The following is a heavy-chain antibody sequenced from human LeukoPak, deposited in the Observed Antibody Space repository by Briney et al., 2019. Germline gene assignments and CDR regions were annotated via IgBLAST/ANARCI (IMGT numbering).Heavy chain of an antibody. CDR2: IRYDGSNK. CDR1: GFTFSSYG. V-gene: IGHV3-30*02. Sequence: GGSLRLSCAASGFTFSSYGMHWVRQAPGKGLEWVAFIRYDGSNKYYADSVKGRFTISRENSKNTLYLQMNSLRAEDTAVYDCAIRRRYDILTGYYKDYWGQGTLVTVSS. J-gene: IGHJ4*02. D-gene: IGHD3-9*01. CDR3: AIRRRYDILTGYYKDY.